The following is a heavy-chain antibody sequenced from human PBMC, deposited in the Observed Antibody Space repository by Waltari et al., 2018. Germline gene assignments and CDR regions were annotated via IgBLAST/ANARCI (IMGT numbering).Heavy chain of an antibody. J-gene: IGHJ3*02. D-gene: IGHD6-13*01. CDR3: ARPGIAAAHDAFDI. CDR2: IYYSGTT. CDR1: GGSISSSRYS. Sequence: QLQLQESGPGLVKPSETLSLTCTVSGGSISSSRYSWGWIRQPPGKGLEWIGSIYYSGTTYYNPSFKSRVTISVDTSKNQFSLKLSSVTAADTAVYYCARPGIAAAHDAFDIWGQGTMVTVSS. V-gene: IGHV4-39*01.